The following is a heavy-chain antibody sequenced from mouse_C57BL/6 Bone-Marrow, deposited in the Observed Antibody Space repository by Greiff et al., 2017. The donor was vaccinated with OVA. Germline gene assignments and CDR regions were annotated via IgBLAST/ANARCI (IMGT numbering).Heavy chain of an antibody. CDR3: ARRYYGSSYEDYYAMDY. Sequence: QVQLQQPGAELVKPGASVKMSCKASGYTFTSYWITWVKQRPGQGLEWIGDIYPGSGSTNYNEKFKSKATLTVDTSSSTAYMQLSSLTSEDSAVYYCARRYYGSSYEDYYAMDYWGQGTSVTVSS. CDR1: GYTFTSYW. J-gene: IGHJ4*01. CDR2: IYPGSGST. V-gene: IGHV1-55*01. D-gene: IGHD1-1*01.